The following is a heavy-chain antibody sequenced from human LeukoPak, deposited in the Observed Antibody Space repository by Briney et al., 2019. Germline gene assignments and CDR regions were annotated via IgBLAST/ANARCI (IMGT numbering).Heavy chain of an antibody. J-gene: IGHJ3*02. CDR2: INHSGGT. CDR3: ARKEQWLSHDAFDI. CDR1: GGSFSGYY. D-gene: IGHD6-19*01. Sequence: SETLSLTCAVYGGSFSGYYWSWIRQPPGKGLEWIGEINHSGGTNYNPSLKSRVTISVDTSKNQFSLKLSSVTAADTAVYYCARKEQWLSHDAFDIWGQGTMVTVSS. V-gene: IGHV4-34*01.